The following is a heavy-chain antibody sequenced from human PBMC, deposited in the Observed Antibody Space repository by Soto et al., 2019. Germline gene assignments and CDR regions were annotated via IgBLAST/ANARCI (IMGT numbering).Heavy chain of an antibody. V-gene: IGHV4-31*03. J-gene: IGHJ3*02. CDR1: GGSISSGGYY. CDR3: ARDTVVVAATLGAFDI. Sequence: QVQLQESGPGLVKPSQTLSLTCTVSGGSISSGGYYWSWIRQHPGKGLEWIGYIYYSGSTYYNPSLKSRVNISVDTSKNQFSLKLSSVTAADTAVYYCARDTVVVAATLGAFDIWGQGTMVTVSS. D-gene: IGHD2-15*01. CDR2: IYYSGST.